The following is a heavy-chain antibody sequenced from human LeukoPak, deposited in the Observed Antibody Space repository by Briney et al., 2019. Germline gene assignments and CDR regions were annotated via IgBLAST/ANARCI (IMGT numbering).Heavy chain of an antibody. D-gene: IGHD3-9*01. CDR2: ISGSGGST. CDR3: AKDIRATMTGSDAFDI. Sequence: GGSLRLSCAASGFTFSSYAMSWVRQAPGKGLEWVSAISGSGGSTYYADSVKGRFTISRDNSKNTLYLQMNSLRAEDTAVYYCAKDIRATMTGSDAFDIWGQGTMVIVSS. J-gene: IGHJ3*02. V-gene: IGHV3-23*01. CDR1: GFTFSSYA.